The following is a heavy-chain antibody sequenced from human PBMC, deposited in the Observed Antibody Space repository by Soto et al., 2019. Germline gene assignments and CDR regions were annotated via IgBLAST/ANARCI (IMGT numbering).Heavy chain of an antibody. CDR1: GDSISSYF. D-gene: IGHD2-2*01. Sequence: SETLSLTCTVSGDSISSYFWSWIRQPPGKGLEWIGCVYYSGSTYYNPSLKSRVTISIDTSKNQFSLKLSSVTAADTAVYYCARDSSTGHFDYWGQGTLVTVSS. CDR2: VYYSGST. J-gene: IGHJ4*02. CDR3: ARDSSTGHFDY. V-gene: IGHV4-59*12.